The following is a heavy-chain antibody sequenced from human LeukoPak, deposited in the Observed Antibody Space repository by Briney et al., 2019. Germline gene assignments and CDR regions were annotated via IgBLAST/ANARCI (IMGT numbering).Heavy chain of an antibody. CDR2: IYYSGST. V-gene: IGHV4-59*12. Sequence: SETLSLTCTVSGGSISSYYWSWIRQPPGKGLEWIGYIYYSGSTNYNPSLKSRVTISVDTSKNQFSLKLSSVTAADTAVYYCARDYYDSSGYWGAEDAFDIWGQGTIVTVSS. CDR3: ARDYYDSSGYWGAEDAFDI. D-gene: IGHD3-22*01. J-gene: IGHJ3*02. CDR1: GGSISSYY.